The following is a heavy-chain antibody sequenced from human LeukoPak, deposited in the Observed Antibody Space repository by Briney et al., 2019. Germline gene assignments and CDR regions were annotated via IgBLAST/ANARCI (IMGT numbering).Heavy chain of an antibody. Sequence: SETLSLTCTVSGGSISSYYWSWIRQPPGKGLEWIGYIYCSGSTNDNPSLKSRVTISVDTSKNQFSLKLSSVTAADTAVYYCARGGVVPAAYYYYMDVWGKGTTVTVSS. D-gene: IGHD2-2*01. CDR2: IYCSGST. CDR3: ARGGVVPAAYYYYMDV. CDR1: GGSISSYY. V-gene: IGHV4-59*01. J-gene: IGHJ6*03.